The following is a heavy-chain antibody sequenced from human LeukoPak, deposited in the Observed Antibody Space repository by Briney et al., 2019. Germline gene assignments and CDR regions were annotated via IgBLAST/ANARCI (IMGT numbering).Heavy chain of an antibody. CDR1: GFTFVDFA. CDR2: IRRRAYGGTT. D-gene: IGHD1-1*01. Sequence: PGGSLRRSCTVSGFTFVDFALTWVGQAPGRGLEWVGFIRRRAYGGTTDYAASVKGRFTISIDDSKNIAFLQMNSLKTEDTAICFCSRDSHGDDVYDYWGQGTLVTVSS. CDR3: SRDSHGDDVYDY. V-gene: IGHV3-49*04. J-gene: IGHJ4*02.